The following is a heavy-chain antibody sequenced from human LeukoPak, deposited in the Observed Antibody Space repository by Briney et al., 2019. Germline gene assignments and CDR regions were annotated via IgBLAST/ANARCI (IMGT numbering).Heavy chain of an antibody. V-gene: IGHV4-4*07. CDR2: IYTSGST. Sequence: SETLSLTCTVSGGSISSYYWSWIRQPAGKGLEWIGRIYTSGSTNYNPSLKSRVTMSVDTSKNQFSLKLSSVTAADTAVYYCAGTLDSSGYLRLDYYYYYMDVWGKGTTVTISS. J-gene: IGHJ6*03. D-gene: IGHD3-22*01. CDR1: GGSISSYY. CDR3: AGTLDSSGYLRLDYYYYYMDV.